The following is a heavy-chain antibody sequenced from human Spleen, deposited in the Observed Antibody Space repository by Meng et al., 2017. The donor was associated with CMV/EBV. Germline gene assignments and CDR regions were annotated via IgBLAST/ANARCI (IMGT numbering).Heavy chain of an antibody. CDR1: GFTFSSYA. Sequence: GESLKISCAASGFTFSSYAMIWVRQAPGKGLDWVSAIGGSGGSTYYADPVKGRFTISGDKSKNTLYLQMNTLRADDTAVYYCAKGYREYQLLEDAFDIWGQGTMVTVSS. V-gene: IGHV3-23*01. D-gene: IGHD2-2*01. CDR2: IGGSGGST. J-gene: IGHJ3*02. CDR3: AKGYREYQLLEDAFDI.